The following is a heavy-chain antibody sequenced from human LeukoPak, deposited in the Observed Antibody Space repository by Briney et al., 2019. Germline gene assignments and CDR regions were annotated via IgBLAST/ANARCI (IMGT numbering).Heavy chain of an antibody. D-gene: IGHD6-19*01. V-gene: IGHV1-2*02. CDR2: INPNSGGT. CDR3: ARDPQQWLGTHYFDY. CDR1: GYTFTGYS. J-gene: IGHJ4*02. Sequence: ASVKVSCKASGYTFTGYSMHWVRQAPGQGLEWMGWINPNSGGTNYAQKFQGRVTVTRDTSISTAYMELSRLRAEDTAVYYCARDPQQWLGTHYFDYWGQGTLVTVSS.